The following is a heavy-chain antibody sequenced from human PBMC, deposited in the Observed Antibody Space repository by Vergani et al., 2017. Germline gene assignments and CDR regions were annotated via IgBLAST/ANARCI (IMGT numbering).Heavy chain of an antibody. J-gene: IGHJ5*02. CDR1: GYTFTNYA. D-gene: IGHD2-15*01. Sequence: QVQLVQSGSEVKKPGASVKVSCRASGYTFTNYALNWVRQAPGQGLEWMGWINSNSGNRTYAQGFKGRFVFSLDSSVSTSYLQINSLQPEDTAVYYCVRTRSGSCTGGSCYSGGFDPWGQGTLVTVSS. V-gene: IGHV7-4-1*02. CDR3: VRTRSGSCTGGSCYSGGFDP. CDR2: INSNSGNR.